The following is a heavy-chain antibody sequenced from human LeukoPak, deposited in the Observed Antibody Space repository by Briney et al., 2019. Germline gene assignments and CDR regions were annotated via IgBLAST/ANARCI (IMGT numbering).Heavy chain of an antibody. Sequence: SSETLSLTCTGSGGSISSYYWSWIRQPPGKGLEWIGYIYYSGSTNYNPSLKRLVTISVDTSKTPFSLKLSSVTAADTAVYYCAKGAGPPWFAPWGQGTLVTVSS. D-gene: IGHD6-19*01. V-gene: IGHV4-59*01. CDR1: GGSISSYY. J-gene: IGHJ5*02. CDR3: AKGAGPPWFAP. CDR2: IYYSGST.